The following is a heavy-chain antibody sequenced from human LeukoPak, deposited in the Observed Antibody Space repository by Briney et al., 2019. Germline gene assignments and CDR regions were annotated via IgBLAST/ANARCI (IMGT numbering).Heavy chain of an antibody. Sequence: GGSLRLSCTASGFTFGDYAMSWVRQAPGKGLEWVGFVRRKAYGGTTEYAASVKGRFTISRDDSKSIAYLQMNSLKTEDTAVYYCTRGYDYVWGSYRYRAFDIWGQGTMVTVSS. V-gene: IGHV3-49*04. CDR1: GFTFGDYA. D-gene: IGHD3-16*02. J-gene: IGHJ3*02. CDR3: TRGYDYVWGSYRYRAFDI. CDR2: VRRKAYGGTT.